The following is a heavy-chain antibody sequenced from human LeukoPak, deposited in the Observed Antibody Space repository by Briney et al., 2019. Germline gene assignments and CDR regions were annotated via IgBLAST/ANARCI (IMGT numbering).Heavy chain of an antibody. Sequence: GRSLRLSCAASGFTFSSYGMHWVRQAPGKGLEWVAVISYDGSNKYYADSVKGRFTISRDNSKNTLYLQMNSLRAEDTAVYYCARNYDYVWGAIGYWGQGTLVTVSS. D-gene: IGHD3-16*01. CDR1: GFTFSSYG. V-gene: IGHV3-30*03. CDR2: ISYDGSNK. J-gene: IGHJ4*02. CDR3: ARNYDYVWGAIGY.